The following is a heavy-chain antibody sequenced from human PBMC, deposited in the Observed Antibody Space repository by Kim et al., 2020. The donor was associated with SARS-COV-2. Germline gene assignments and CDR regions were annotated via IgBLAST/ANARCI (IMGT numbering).Heavy chain of an antibody. CDR3: SRIRRGLIVVVPAALFDY. Sequence: SETLSLTCTVSGGSISSSSYYWGWIRQPPGKGLEWIGSIYYSGSTYYNPSLKSRVTISVDTSKNQFSLKLSSVTAADTAVYYCSRIRRGLIVVVPAALFDYWGQGTLVTVSS. CDR1: GGSISSSSYY. V-gene: IGHV4-39*01. J-gene: IGHJ4*02. D-gene: IGHD2-2*01. CDR2: IYYSGST.